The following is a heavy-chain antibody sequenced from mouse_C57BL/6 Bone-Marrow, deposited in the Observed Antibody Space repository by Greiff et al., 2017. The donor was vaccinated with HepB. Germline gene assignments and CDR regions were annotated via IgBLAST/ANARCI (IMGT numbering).Heavy chain of an antibody. CDR1: GYTFTSYW. D-gene: IGHD2-4*01. J-gene: IGHJ4*01. Sequence: QVQLQQPGAELVKPGASVKMSCKASGYTFTSYWITWVKQRPGQGLEWIGDIYPGSGSTNYNEKFKSKATLTVDTSSSTAYMQLSSLTSEDSAVYYCVMNDYDRSYYYAMDYWGQGTSVTVSS. V-gene: IGHV1-55*01. CDR2: IYPGSGST. CDR3: VMNDYDRSYYYAMDY.